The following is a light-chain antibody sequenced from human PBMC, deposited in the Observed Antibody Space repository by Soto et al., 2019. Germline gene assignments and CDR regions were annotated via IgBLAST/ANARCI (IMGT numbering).Light chain of an antibody. CDR3: QMYASAPSLT. Sequence: DIQMTQSPSSLSASVGDRVTVTCRASQGISSYLAWYQQKPGKVPKLLIYAASTLQPGVPSRFSGSGSGTDFTLTISSLQPEDVATYYCQMYASAPSLTFGGGTKVEIK. V-gene: IGKV1-27*01. CDR1: QGISSY. J-gene: IGKJ4*01. CDR2: AAS.